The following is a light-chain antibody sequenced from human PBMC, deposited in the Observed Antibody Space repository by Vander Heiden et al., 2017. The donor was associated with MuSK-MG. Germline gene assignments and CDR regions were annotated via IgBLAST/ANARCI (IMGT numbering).Light chain of an antibody. Sequence: EIVLTQSPGPLSLSPGERATFSCRASQSVSSSYLAWYQQKPGQAPRLLIYGASSRATGIPDRCSSSRSGRDYTITISRLEPEDVAVYYCRQYGSSRGAFGQGTKVEIK. CDR3: RQYGSSRGA. J-gene: IGKJ1*01. CDR1: QSVSSSY. V-gene: IGKV3-20*01. CDR2: GAS.